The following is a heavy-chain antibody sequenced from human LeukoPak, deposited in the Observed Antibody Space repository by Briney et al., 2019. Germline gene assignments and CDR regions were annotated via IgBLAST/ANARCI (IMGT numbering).Heavy chain of an antibody. J-gene: IGHJ5*02. CDR2: IYYSGST. CDR3: ARGPDLRLNWFDP. CDR1: GDSISGYY. D-gene: IGHD4-17*01. Sequence: SETLSLTCTVSGDSISGYYWSWIRQPPGKGLEWIGYIYYSGSTNYNPSHKSRVTISIDTSKNQVSLKLRSVTAADTAMYYCARGPDLRLNWFDPWGQGTLVTVSS. V-gene: IGHV4-59*01.